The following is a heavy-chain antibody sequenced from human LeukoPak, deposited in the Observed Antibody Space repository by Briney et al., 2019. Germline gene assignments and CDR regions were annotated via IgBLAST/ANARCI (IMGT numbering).Heavy chain of an antibody. CDR3: ETYSAFDI. V-gene: IGHV3-7*02. CDR2: IKEDGGDI. Sequence: PGGSLRLSCAASGFTFSIYWMSWVRQAPGKGREWVASIKEDGGDIHYVDSVKARFTISRDNAKNSLYLQMNSLRAEDTAVYYCETYSAFDIWGHGTMVTVSS. CDR1: GFTFSIYW. D-gene: IGHD2-21*01. J-gene: IGHJ3*02.